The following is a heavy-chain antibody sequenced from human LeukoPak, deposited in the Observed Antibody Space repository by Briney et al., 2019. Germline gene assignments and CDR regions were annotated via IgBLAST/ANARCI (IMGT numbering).Heavy chain of an antibody. V-gene: IGHV1-2*02. D-gene: IGHD2-15*01. CDR1: GHTFTDYY. CDR3: TRVSKLGCSGGSCYSAFDY. CDR2: INPNSGGT. Sequence: ASVKVSCKASGHTFTDYYLHWVRQAPGQGLEWMGWINPNSGGTNYAQKFQGRVTMTRDTSSSTVYMELSSLRSDDTAVYFCTRVSKLGCSGGSCYSAFDYWGQGTLISVSS. J-gene: IGHJ4*02.